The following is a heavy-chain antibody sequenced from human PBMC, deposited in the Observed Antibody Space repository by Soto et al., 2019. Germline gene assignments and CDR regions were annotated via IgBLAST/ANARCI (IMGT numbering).Heavy chain of an antibody. CDR3: ARGISRITIFGVVYYYYGMDV. CDR2: INHSGST. D-gene: IGHD3-3*01. V-gene: IGHV4-34*01. Sequence: PSETLSLTCAVYGGSFSGYYWSWIRQPPGKVLEWIGEINHSGSTNYNPSLKSRVTISVDTSKNQFSLKLSSVTAADTAVYYCARGISRITIFGVVYYYYGMDVWGQGTTVS. CDR1: GGSFSGYY. J-gene: IGHJ6*02.